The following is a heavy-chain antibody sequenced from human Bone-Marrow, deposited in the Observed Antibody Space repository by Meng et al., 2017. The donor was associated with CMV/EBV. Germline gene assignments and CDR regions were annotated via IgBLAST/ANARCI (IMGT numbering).Heavy chain of an antibody. V-gene: IGHV3-21*01. CDR2: ISSSGYYI. D-gene: IGHD1-1*01. Sequence: GESLKISCAASGFILSNYSMNWVRQAPGKGLEWVSSISSSGYYIHYAASMRGRFTIPRDSAKNSLYLQTNSLRAEDTAVYFCARSRAIQLDALDVWGQGTTVTVSS. J-gene: IGHJ6*02. CDR1: GFILSNYS. CDR3: ARSRAIQLDALDV.